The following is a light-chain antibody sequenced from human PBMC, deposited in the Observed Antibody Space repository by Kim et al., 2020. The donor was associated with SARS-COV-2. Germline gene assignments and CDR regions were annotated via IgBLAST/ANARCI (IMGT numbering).Light chain of an antibody. CDR3: SSYTSSSTWV. V-gene: IGLV2-14*03. J-gene: IGLJ3*02. Sequence: GQSITTSCTRTSSNVGGYNDGSWYQQHPGKAPKLMIYDVSNRPSGVSHRFACSKSGNTASLTISGLQAEDEADYYCSSYTSSSTWVFGGGTQLTVL. CDR1: SSNVGGYND. CDR2: DVS.